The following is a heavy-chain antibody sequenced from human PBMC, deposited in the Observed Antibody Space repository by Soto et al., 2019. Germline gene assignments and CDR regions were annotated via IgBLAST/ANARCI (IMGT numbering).Heavy chain of an antibody. J-gene: IGHJ4*02. D-gene: IGHD2-2*01. Sequence: PGGSLRLSCAASGFTFSSYGMHWVRQAPGKGLEWVAVISYDGSNKYYADSVKGRFTISRDNSKNTLYLQMNSLRAEDTAVYYCAKTRSYGEPAAHDWGQGTLVTVSS. CDR1: GFTFSSYG. CDR2: ISYDGSNK. V-gene: IGHV3-30*18. CDR3: AKTRSYGEPAAHD.